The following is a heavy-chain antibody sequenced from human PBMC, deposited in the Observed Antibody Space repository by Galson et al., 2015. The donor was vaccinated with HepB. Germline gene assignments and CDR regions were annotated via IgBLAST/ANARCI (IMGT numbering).Heavy chain of an antibody. CDR3: RIEGDSSGNFDY. V-gene: IGHV3-49*04. J-gene: IGHJ4*02. CDR1: GFTFGDYA. D-gene: IGHD3-22*01. CDR2: IRSKAYGGTT. Sequence: SLRLSCAASGFTFGDYAMSWVRQAPGKGLEWVGFIRSKAYGGTTEYAASVKGRFTISRDDSKSIAYLQMNSLKTEDTAVYYCRIEGDSSGNFDYWGQGTLVTVSS.